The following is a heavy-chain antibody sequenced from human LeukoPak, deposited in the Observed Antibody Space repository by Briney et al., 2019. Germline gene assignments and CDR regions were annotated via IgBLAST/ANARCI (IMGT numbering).Heavy chain of an antibody. V-gene: IGHV4-59*01. CDR2: IYYNGDT. D-gene: IGHD4/OR15-4a*01. CDR3: VRGPYGASISNWFDP. J-gene: IGHJ5*02. CDR1: GDSITGYS. Sequence: SETLSLTCSVSGDSITGYSWSWIRQTPGKGLEWIGYIYYNGDTHYNPSLNSRLSMSVDTPNKQFSLNLRSVTAADTAVYYCVRGPYGASISNWFDPWGQGLLVTVSS.